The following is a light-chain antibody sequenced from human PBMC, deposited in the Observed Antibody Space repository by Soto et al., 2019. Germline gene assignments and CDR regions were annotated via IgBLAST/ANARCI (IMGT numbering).Light chain of an antibody. CDR3: LQYGNLPYS. CDR2: GVS. J-gene: IGKJ2*03. Sequence: EIVLTQSPGTLSMSPGERATLSCRASQSISSTYLAWYQQKPGQAPRLLIYGVSSRATGIPDGFSGSGSGTDFSLTISRLEPEDFAVYYCLQYGNLPYSFGQGTKVDIK. CDR1: QSISSTY. V-gene: IGKV3-20*01.